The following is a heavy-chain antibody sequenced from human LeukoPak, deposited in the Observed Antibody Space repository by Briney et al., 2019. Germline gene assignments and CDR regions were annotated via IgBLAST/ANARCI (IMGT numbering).Heavy chain of an antibody. V-gene: IGHV3-23*01. CDR1: GFTFSSYA. CDR3: AKGQYCSSTSCYAEVWFDP. Sequence: GGSLRLSCAASGFTFSSYAMSWVRQAPGKGLEWVSAISGSGGSTYYADSVKGRFTISRDNSKNTLYLQMNSLRAEDTAVYYCAKGQYCSSTSCYAEVWFDPWGQGTLVTVSS. D-gene: IGHD2-2*01. J-gene: IGHJ5*02. CDR2: ISGSGGST.